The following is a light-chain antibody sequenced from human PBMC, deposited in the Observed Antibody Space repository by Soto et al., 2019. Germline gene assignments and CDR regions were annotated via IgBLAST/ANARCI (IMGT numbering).Light chain of an antibody. V-gene: IGKV3-20*01. CDR3: QQYVGSVT. CDR1: QSVDSSF. CDR2: GAS. Sequence: EIVLTQSPGSLSLSPGERATLSCRASQSVDSSFFAWYQKKPGQAPWLLIYGASKRATGIPDRFSGSGSGTDFTLTIRRLEPEDFAVYYCQQYVGSVTFGQGTKVAI. J-gene: IGKJ1*01.